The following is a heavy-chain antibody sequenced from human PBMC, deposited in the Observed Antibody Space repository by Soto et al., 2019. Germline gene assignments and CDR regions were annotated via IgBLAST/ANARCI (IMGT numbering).Heavy chain of an antibody. CDR2: ISAYNGNT. CDR3: ASFYDYGSGSYYKTDYYYGMDV. Sequence: GASVKVSCKASGYTFTSYYMHWVRQAPGQGLEWMGMISAYNGNTSYAQKLQGRVTMTTDTSTSTAYMELRSLRSDDTAVYYCASFYDYGSGSYYKTDYYYGMDVWGQGTTVTVSS. D-gene: IGHD3-10*01. CDR1: GYTFTSYY. J-gene: IGHJ6*02. V-gene: IGHV1-18*04.